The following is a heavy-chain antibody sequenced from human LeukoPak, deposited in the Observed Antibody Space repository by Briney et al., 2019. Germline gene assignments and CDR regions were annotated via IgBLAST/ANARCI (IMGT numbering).Heavy chain of an antibody. Sequence: PGGSLRLSCAASGFTFGSYGMHWVRQAPGKGLEWVTFIRSDGSNKYYADSVKGRFTISRDNSKNTLYLQMNSLRAEDTAVYYCGGRWYFDYWGQGTLVTVSS. CDR3: GGRWYFDY. CDR2: IRSDGSNK. J-gene: IGHJ4*02. V-gene: IGHV3-30*02. CDR1: GFTFGSYG. D-gene: IGHD1-26*01.